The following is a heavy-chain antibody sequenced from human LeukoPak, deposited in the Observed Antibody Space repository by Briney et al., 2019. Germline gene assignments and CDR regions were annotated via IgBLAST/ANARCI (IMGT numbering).Heavy chain of an antibody. CDR2: IKQDGSEK. CDR1: GFTFSSYW. V-gene: IGHV3-7*03. CDR3: AKEWKSSSSWYQYYFDS. Sequence: GGSLRLSCAASGFTFSSYWMSWVRQAPGKGLEWVANIKQDGSEKYYVDSVKGRFTISRDNAKNSLYLQMNSLRAEDTAIYYCAKEWKSSSSWYQYYFDSWGQGTLVTVSS. J-gene: IGHJ4*02. D-gene: IGHD6-13*01.